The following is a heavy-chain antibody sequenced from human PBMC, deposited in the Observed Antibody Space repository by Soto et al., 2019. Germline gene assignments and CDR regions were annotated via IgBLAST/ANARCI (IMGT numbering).Heavy chain of an antibody. CDR3: ARAPHPLIIAAAKKRTYGADYFDY. D-gene: IGHD6-13*01. V-gene: IGHV3-30-3*01. Sequence: AGGAHRTPSTAPGLTCISHAIHRVRPATGKGPEGGGVISYDGSNKYYADSVKGRFTISRDNSKNTLYLQMNSLRAEDTAVYYCARAPHPLIIAAAKKRTYGADYFDYWGQGTLVTVSS. CDR2: ISYDGSNK. CDR1: GLTCISHA. J-gene: IGHJ4*02.